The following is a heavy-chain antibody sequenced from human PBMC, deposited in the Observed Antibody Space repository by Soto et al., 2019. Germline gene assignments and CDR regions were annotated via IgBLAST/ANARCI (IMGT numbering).Heavy chain of an antibody. V-gene: IGHV1-69*13. Sequence: ASVKVSCKASGGTFSSYAISWVRQAPGQGPEWMGGIIPIFGTANYAQKFQGRVTITADESTSTAYMELSSLRSEDTAVYYCALNDIAAAGTYYYCGMDVWGQGTTVTVSS. CDR1: GGTFSSYA. J-gene: IGHJ6*02. CDR2: IIPIFGTA. D-gene: IGHD6-13*01. CDR3: ALNDIAAAGTYYYCGMDV.